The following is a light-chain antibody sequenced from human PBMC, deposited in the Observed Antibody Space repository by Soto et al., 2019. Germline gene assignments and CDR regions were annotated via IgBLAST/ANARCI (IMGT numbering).Light chain of an antibody. V-gene: IGLV2-8*01. CDR1: SSDVGAYNF. CDR3: SSFVGSNTV. J-gene: IGLJ2*01. Sequence: QSALTQPPSASGSPGQSVTISCTGTSSDVGAYNFVSWYQQHPGKAPKLIIYEVSERPSGVPDRFSGSKSGNTASLTVSGLQAEDEASYYCSSFVGSNTVFGGGTKLTVL. CDR2: EVS.